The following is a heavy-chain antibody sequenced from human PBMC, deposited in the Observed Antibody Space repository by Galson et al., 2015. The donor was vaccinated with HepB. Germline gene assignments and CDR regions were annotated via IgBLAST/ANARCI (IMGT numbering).Heavy chain of an antibody. CDR2: ITTNGRTI. CDR3: ARDNYYDSPLNP. V-gene: IGHV3-48*03. Sequence: RQAPGKGLEWISYITTNGRTIYYADSVKGRFTISRDNAKKSLFLEMNNLTVEDTAIYYCARDNYYDSPLNPWGQGTLVTVSS. D-gene: IGHD3-22*01. J-gene: IGHJ4*02.